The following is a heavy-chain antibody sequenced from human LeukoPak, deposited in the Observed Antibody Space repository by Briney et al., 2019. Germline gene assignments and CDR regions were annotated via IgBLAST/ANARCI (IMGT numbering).Heavy chain of an antibody. V-gene: IGHV1-46*01. CDR1: GYTFTSYY. CDR2: INPTGDST. Sequence: ASVKVSCKASGYTFTSYYMHWVRQAPGQGLEWMGLINPTGDSTGYAQKFQGRVTMTRDMSTSTAYMELRSLKSDDTAVYYCASLKNYYDSSGYLVTDAFDIWGQGTMVTVSS. CDR3: ASLKNYYDSSGYLVTDAFDI. J-gene: IGHJ3*02. D-gene: IGHD3-22*01.